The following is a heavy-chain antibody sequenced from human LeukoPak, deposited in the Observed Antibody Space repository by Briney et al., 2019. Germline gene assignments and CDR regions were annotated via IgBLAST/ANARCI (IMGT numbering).Heavy chain of an antibody. Sequence: GGSLRLSCTASGFAFDEHGMSWVRQVPGKGLEWASGINWGGGSTGYADPLRGRFTISRDNAKNSLYLQMDSLRAEDTALYYCARAPITSPFYFDYWGQGTLVTVSS. CDR3: ARAPITSPFYFDY. V-gene: IGHV3-20*04. CDR1: GFAFDEHG. J-gene: IGHJ4*02. D-gene: IGHD2-2*01. CDR2: INWGGGST.